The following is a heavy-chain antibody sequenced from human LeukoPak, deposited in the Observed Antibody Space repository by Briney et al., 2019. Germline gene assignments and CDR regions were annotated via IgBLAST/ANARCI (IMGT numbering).Heavy chain of an antibody. J-gene: IGHJ4*02. D-gene: IGHD4-11*01. Sequence: SETLSLTCTVSGGSISSGSYYWSWLRQPAGTGLEWIGRIYTSGSTNYNPSLKSRVTISVDTSKNQFSLKLSSVTAADTAVYYCAREPNTVLDYWGQGTLVTVSS. CDR2: IYTSGST. CDR1: GGSISSGSYY. V-gene: IGHV4-61*02. CDR3: AREPNTVLDY.